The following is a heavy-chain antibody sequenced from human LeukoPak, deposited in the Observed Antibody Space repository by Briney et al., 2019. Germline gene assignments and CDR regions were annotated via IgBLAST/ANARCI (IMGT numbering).Heavy chain of an antibody. CDR3: TRGYYAAFDY. V-gene: IGHV4-59*01. J-gene: IGHJ4*02. CDR2: VDYNGAT. Sequence: SETLSLTCSVSGASISSDHWNWVRQPPGKRLEWIGNVDYNGATKYNPSLNSRITISLDTSKNLFSLHLTSVTAADTAHYFCTRGYYAAFDYWGQGRLVTVSS. D-gene: IGHD3-16*01. CDR1: GASISSDH.